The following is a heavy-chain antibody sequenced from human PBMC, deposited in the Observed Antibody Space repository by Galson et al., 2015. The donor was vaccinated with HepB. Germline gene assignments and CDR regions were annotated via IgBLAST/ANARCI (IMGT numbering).Heavy chain of an antibody. D-gene: IGHD6-19*01. CDR3: AREYSSGWFDY. CDR2: IWYDGSNK. CDR1: GFTFSSYG. J-gene: IGHJ4*02. Sequence: SLRLSCAASGFTFSSYGMHWVRQAPGKGLEWVAVIWYDGSNKYYADSVKGRFTISRDNSKNTLYLQMNSLRAEDTAVYYCAREYSSGWFDYWGQGTLVTVSS. V-gene: IGHV3-33*01.